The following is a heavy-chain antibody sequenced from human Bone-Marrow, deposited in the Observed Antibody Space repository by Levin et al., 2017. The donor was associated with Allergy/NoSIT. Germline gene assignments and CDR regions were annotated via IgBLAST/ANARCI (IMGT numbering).Heavy chain of an antibody. J-gene: IGHJ4*02. V-gene: IGHV3-53*01. CDR2: IYTGGST. CDR1: GFIISNHY. CDR3: ARDSYGTA. D-gene: IGHD1-26*01. Sequence: GESLKISCAASGFIISNHYMSWVRHFPGKGLEWVSIIYTGGSTYYTDSVKGRFTISRDNSKNTLYLQMNSLRAEDTAVYYCARDSYGTAWGQGTLVTVSS.